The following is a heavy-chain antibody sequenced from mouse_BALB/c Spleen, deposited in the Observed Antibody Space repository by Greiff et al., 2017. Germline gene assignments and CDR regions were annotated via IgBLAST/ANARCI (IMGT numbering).Heavy chain of an antibody. J-gene: IGHJ4*01. CDR1: GFTFSSYT. Sequence: EVKVVESGGGLVKPGGSLKLSCAASGFTFSSYTMSWVRQTPEKRLEWVATISSGGSYTYYPDSVKGRFTISRDNAKNTLYLQMSSLKSEDTAMYYCTRDRGSSYGNAMDYWGQGTSVTVSS. CDR2: ISSGGSYT. D-gene: IGHD1-1*01. CDR3: TRDRGSSYGNAMDY. V-gene: IGHV5-6-4*01.